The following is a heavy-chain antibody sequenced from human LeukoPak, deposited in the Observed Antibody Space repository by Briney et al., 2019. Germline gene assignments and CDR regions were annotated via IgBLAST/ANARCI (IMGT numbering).Heavy chain of an antibody. Sequence: SETLSLTCAVSGGPLTSYYWSWIRQPPGKGLEWIGYIYYSGTTNYNPSLESRVTISLDTSRKQFSLQLNSVTPEDTAVYYCARANSSSSEAFDIWGQGTMVTVSS. V-gene: IGHV4-59*12. D-gene: IGHD6-6*01. CDR3: ARANSSSSEAFDI. J-gene: IGHJ3*02. CDR2: IYYSGTT. CDR1: GGPLTSYY.